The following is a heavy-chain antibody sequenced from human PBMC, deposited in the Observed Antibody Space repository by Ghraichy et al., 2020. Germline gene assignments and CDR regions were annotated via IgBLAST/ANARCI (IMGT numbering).Heavy chain of an antibody. CDR3: ARAVAGTHWLDP. CDR2: IDTAGGT. D-gene: IGHD6-19*01. J-gene: IGHJ5*02. CDR1: GFTFSTYD. V-gene: IGHV3-13*01. Sequence: GGSLRLSCAASGFTFSTYDMHWVRQVTGKHLEWVSGIDTAGGTYYPDSVKDRFIMSRENGKNSLYLQMNNLRVGDTAVYYCARAVAGTHWLDPWGQGTLVTVSS.